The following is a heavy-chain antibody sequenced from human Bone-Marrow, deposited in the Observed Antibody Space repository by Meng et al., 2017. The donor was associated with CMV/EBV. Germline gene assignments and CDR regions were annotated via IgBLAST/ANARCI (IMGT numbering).Heavy chain of an antibody. V-gene: IGHV1-46*01. CDR1: GYTFTSYY. J-gene: IGHJ6*02. D-gene: IGHD2-2*01. CDR2: INPSGGST. CDR3: ARDCSSSGCAPEVLYYYYYYGMDV. Sequence: ASVKVSCKASGYTFTSYYMHWVRQAPGQGLEWMGIINPSGGSTSYAQKFQGRVTMTRDTSTSTVYMELSSLRSDDTAVYYCARDCSSSGCAPEVLYYYYYYGMDVWGQGTTVTVSS.